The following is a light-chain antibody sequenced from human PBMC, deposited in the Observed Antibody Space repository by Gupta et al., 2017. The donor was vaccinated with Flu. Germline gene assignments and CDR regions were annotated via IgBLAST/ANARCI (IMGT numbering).Light chain of an antibody. Sequence: QLVLTQSPSASASLGASVKLTCILSSGHSSNAIAWHQQQPKKGPRYLMKINSDGSHTKGDGIPDRFSGSSSGAERHLIISSLQSEDEGDYHCQTWGAGFVVLGGGTKLTVL. CDR1: SGHSSNA. V-gene: IGLV4-69*02. CDR2: INSDGSH. J-gene: IGLJ2*01. CDR3: QTWGAGFVV.